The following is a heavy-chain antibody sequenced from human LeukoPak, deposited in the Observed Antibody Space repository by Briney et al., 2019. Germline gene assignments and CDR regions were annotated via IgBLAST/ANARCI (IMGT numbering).Heavy chain of an antibody. CDR1: GFTFTSYD. CDR3: ARGYPHDAFDI. J-gene: IGHJ3*02. Sequence: SVKVSCKASGFTFTSYDINWVRQAPGQGLEWMGGIIPIFGTANYAQKFQGRVTITADESTSTAYMELSSLRSEDTAVYYCARGYPHDAFDIWGQGTMVTVSS. D-gene: IGHD1-26*01. V-gene: IGHV1-69*13. CDR2: IIPIFGTA.